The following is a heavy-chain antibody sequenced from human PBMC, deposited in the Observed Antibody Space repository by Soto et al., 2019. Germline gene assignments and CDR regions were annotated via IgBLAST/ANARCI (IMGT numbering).Heavy chain of an antibody. CDR3: ARDRSTGWFDT. D-gene: IGHD2-2*01. CDR2: IWYDGSNK. CDR1: VFTFSIYG. Sequence: PWGSLRLSCAASVFTFSIYGMHWVRQAPGKGLEWVAVIWYDGSNKYYADSVKGRFTISRDNSKNTLYLQMNSLRAEDTAVYYCARDRSTGWFDTWGQGTLVTVSS. V-gene: IGHV3-33*08. J-gene: IGHJ5*02.